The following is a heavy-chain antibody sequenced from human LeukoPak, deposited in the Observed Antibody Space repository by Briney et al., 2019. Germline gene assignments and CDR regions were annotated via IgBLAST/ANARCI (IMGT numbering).Heavy chain of an antibody. J-gene: IGHJ4*02. Sequence: PGGSLRLSCAASGFTFSSYWMSWVRQAPGKGLEWVANIKQDGSEKYYVDSVKGRFTISRDNAKNSLYLQMNGLRAEDTAVYYCARAGEGFMVRGVIMPLPYDYWGQGTLVTVSS. CDR1: GFTFSSYW. D-gene: IGHD3-10*01. CDR2: IKQDGSEK. V-gene: IGHV3-7*01. CDR3: ARAGEGFMVRGVIMPLPYDY.